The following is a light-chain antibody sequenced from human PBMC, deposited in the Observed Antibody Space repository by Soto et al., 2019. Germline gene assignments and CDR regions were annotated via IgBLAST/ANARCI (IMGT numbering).Light chain of an antibody. CDR2: DVS. V-gene: IGLV2-14*01. CDR1: SSDVGGYNY. Sequence: QSALTQPASVSGSPGQSITISCTGTSSDVGGYNYFSWYQQHPGKAPKLMIYDVSNRTSGVSNRFSGSKSCNTASLTISGLQDDDEADYYCSSYTSSSTWVFGGGTQLTVL. J-gene: IGLJ3*02. CDR3: SSYTSSSTWV.